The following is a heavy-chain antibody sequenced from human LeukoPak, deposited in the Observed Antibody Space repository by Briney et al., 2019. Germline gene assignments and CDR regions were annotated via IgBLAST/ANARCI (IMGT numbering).Heavy chain of an antibody. Sequence: ASVKVSCKASGYTLTSYDINWVRQATGQGLEWMGWMNPNSGNTGYAQKFQVRVTMTRNTSISTAYMELSSLRSEDTAVYYCARGKGIAVAIAGYWGQGTLVTVSS. V-gene: IGHV1-8*01. J-gene: IGHJ4*02. CDR1: GYTLTSYD. D-gene: IGHD6-19*01. CDR3: ARGKGIAVAIAGY. CDR2: MNPNSGNT.